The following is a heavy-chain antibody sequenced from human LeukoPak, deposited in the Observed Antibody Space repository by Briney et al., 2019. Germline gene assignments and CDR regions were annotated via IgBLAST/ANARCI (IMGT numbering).Heavy chain of an antibody. CDR3: ARVPLRRADFWSGLHPIMDV. CDR2: MNPNSGNT. Sequence: GASVKVSCKASGYTFTSYDINWVRQATGQGLEWMGWMNPNSGNTGYAQKSQGRVTMTRNTSISTAYMELSSLRSEDTAVYYCARVPLRRADFWSGLHPIMDVWGKGTTVTVSS. J-gene: IGHJ6*03. V-gene: IGHV1-8*01. CDR1: GYTFTSYD. D-gene: IGHD3-3*01.